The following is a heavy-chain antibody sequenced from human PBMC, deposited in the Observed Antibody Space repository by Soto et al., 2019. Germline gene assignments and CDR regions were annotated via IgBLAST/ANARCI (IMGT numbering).Heavy chain of an antibody. CDR1: GDTLTSYS. CDR3: ARDPNLGFGQLATAFDI. CDR2: IVPEIGVA. J-gene: IGHJ3*02. V-gene: IGHV1-69*08. D-gene: IGHD3-10*01. Sequence: QVQLVQSGAELKKPGSSVKVSCKASGDTLTSYSITWVRQAPGQGLEWMGKIVPEIGVAQYAQKFQGRVTMPADTSTGTAYLDMTTLRPDDTAVYCCARDPNLGFGQLATAFDIWGQGTTVTVSS.